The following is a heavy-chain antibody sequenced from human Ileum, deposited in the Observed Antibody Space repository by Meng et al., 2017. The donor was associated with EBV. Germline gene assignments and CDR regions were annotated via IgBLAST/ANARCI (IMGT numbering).Heavy chain of an antibody. Sequence: QVPLVESGAEVNKPGASLKVSGKASGYPFTSYGISWVRQAPGQGLEWMGWISAYNGNTNYAQKLQGRVTMTTDTSTSTAYMELRSLRSDDTAVYYCARVGARGGSCYYWGQGTLVTVSS. CDR1: GYPFTSYG. CDR2: ISAYNGNT. J-gene: IGHJ4*02. D-gene: IGHD2-15*01. V-gene: IGHV1-18*01. CDR3: ARVGARGGSCYY.